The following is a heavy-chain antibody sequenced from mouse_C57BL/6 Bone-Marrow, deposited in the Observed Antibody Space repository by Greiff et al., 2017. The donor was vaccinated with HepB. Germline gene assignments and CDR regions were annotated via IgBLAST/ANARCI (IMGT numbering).Heavy chain of an antibody. V-gene: IGHV5-15*01. CDR2: ISNLAYSI. J-gene: IGHJ1*03. CDR1: GFTFSDYG. D-gene: IGHD1-1*01. CDR3: ARHGSSYGGWYFDV. Sequence: EVKLVESGGGLVQPGGSLKLSCAASGFTFSDYGLAWVRQAPRKGPEWVAFISNLAYSIYYADTVTGRFTISRENAKNTLYLEMSSLRSDDTAMYYCARHGSSYGGWYFDVWGTGTTVTVSS.